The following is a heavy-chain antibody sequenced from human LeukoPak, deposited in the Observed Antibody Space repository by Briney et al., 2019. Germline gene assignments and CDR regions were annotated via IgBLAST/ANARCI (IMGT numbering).Heavy chain of an antibody. J-gene: IGHJ4*02. D-gene: IGHD1-7*01. CDR3: ASGPSLGTTHPYFDY. Sequence: ASVKVSCKVSGYTSIDYYMHWVRRAPGQGLEWMGWINPNSGGTNHAQKFQGRVSMTRDTSISTAYMELSRLKSDDTAVYYCASGPSLGTTHPYFDYWGQGTLLTVSS. V-gene: IGHV1-2*02. CDR1: GYTSIDYY. CDR2: INPNSGGT.